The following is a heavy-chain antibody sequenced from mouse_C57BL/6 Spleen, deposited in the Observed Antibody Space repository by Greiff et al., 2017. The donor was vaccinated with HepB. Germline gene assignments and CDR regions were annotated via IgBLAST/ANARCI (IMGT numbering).Heavy chain of an antibody. CDR1: GYAFSSSW. J-gene: IGHJ2*01. D-gene: IGHD1-1*01. V-gene: IGHV1-82*01. CDR3: ATITTVVLDY. CDR2: IYPGDGDT. Sequence: QVQLQHSGPELVKPGASVKISCKASGYAFSSSWMNWVKQRPGKGLEWIGRIYPGDGDTNYNGKFKGKATLTADKSSSTAYMQLSSLTSEDSAVYFCATITTVVLDYWGQGTTLTVSS.